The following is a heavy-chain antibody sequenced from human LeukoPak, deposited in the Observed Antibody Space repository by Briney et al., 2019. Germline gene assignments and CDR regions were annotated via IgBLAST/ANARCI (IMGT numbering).Heavy chain of an antibody. Sequence: PSETLSLTCAVYGGSFSGYYWSWIRQPPGKGLEWIGEINHSGSTNYNPSLKSRDTISVDTSKNQFSLKLSSVTAADTAVYYCARGAVLRFLEWLPIHNWFDPWGQGTLVTVSS. V-gene: IGHV4-34*01. D-gene: IGHD3-3*01. CDR1: GGSFSGYY. J-gene: IGHJ5*02. CDR3: ARGAVLRFLEWLPIHNWFDP. CDR2: INHSGST.